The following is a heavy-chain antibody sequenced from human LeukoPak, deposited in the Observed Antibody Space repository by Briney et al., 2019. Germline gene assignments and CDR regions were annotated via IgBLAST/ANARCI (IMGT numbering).Heavy chain of an antibody. CDR2: INSSGGST. V-gene: IGHV1-46*01. D-gene: IGHD2-2*01. Sequence: ASVKVSCKASGYTFSNYYMHWVRQAPGQGLEWMAIINSSGGSTNYAQKFQGRVTMTRDTSTSTVYMELSSLRSEDTALYYCARGYCTSTSCYPPPGMDVWGQGTAVTVSS. J-gene: IGHJ6*02. CDR3: ARGYCTSTSCYPPPGMDV. CDR1: GYTFSNYY.